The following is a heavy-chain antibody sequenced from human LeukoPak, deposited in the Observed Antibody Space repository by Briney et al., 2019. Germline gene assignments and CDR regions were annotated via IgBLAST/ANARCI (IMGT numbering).Heavy chain of an antibody. CDR1: GFTFRAYT. J-gene: IGHJ4*02. D-gene: IGHD6-19*01. Sequence: GGSLRLSCAASGFTFRAYTMNWVRQAPGKGLEWVSAISGSGGSTYYADSVKGRFTISRDNSKNTLYPQMNSLRAEDTAVYYCAKDRWYSSGWYPMEGYWGQGTLVTVSS. CDR2: ISGSGGST. CDR3: AKDRWYSSGWYPMEGY. V-gene: IGHV3-23*01.